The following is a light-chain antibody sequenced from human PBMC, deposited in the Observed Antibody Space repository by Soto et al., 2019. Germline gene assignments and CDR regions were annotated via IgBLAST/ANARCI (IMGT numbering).Light chain of an antibody. CDR1: QDITNC. J-gene: IGKJ4*01. Sequence: DIQMTQSPSSLSASVGARVTITCHASQDITNCLNWYQQKPGKAPQVLIYDASNLQKVAQSRFSGIGYWTNLTFTISSVQPEDFATYYCQQSENRPLTFGGGTKVYI. CDR2: DAS. V-gene: IGKV1-33*01. CDR3: QQSENRPLT.